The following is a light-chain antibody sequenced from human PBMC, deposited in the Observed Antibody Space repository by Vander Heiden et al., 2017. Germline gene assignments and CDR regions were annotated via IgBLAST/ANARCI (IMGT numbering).Light chain of an antibody. CDR1: AGYD. Sequence: AGYDVHWYQQRPGTAPKLLINGNSNRPSGVPDRLSDSKSGTSASLAITGLQAEDEAIYYCQSYDSSLSGSGVFGGGTKLTVL. CDR3: QSYDSSLSGSGV. J-gene: IGLJ3*02. V-gene: IGLV1-40*01. CDR2: GNS.